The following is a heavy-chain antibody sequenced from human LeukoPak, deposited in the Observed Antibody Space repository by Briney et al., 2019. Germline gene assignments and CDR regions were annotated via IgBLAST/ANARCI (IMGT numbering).Heavy chain of an antibody. CDR3: ARPTVTTDY. CDR2: ISYDGCNK. V-gene: IGHV3-30*03. Sequence: GGSLRLSCAASGFTFSSYGMHWVRQAPGKGLEWVAVISYDGCNKYYADSVEGRFTISRDNSKNTLYLQMNSLRAEDTAVYYCARPTVTTDYWGQGTLVTVSS. D-gene: IGHD4-17*01. J-gene: IGHJ4*02. CDR1: GFTFSSYG.